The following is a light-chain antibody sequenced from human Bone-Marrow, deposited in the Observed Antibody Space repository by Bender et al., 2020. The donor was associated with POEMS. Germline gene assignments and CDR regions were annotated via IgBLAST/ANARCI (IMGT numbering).Light chain of an antibody. CDR1: NSNIGNNV. Sequence: QSVLTQPPSVSAAPGQRVTISCSGSNSNIGNNVVHWYQQVPGKAPKLLIYYDDLLASGVSDRFSGSKSGTSASLAIGKLQSEDEGDYYCSSWDDSLSGWVFGGGTKLTVL. CDR2: YDD. CDR3: SSWDDSLSGWV. J-gene: IGLJ3*02. V-gene: IGLV1-36*01.